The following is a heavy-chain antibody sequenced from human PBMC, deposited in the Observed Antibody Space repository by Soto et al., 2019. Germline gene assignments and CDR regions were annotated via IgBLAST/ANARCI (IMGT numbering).Heavy chain of an antibody. V-gene: IGHV3-74*01. Sequence: PGGSLRLSCAASGFTFSSYWMHWVRQAPGKGLVWVSRINSDGSSTSYADSVKGRFTISRDNAKNTLYLQMNSLRAEDTAVYYCARSTVTGYRSSWYPYWGQGNLVTVSS. J-gene: IGHJ4*02. CDR2: INSDGSST. CDR3: ARSTVTGYRSSWYPY. D-gene: IGHD6-13*01. CDR1: GFTFSSYW.